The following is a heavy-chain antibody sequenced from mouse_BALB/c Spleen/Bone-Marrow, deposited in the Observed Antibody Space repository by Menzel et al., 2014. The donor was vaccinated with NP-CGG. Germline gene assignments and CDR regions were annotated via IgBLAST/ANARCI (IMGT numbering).Heavy chain of an antibody. CDR3: TRDPGRGRYFDV. D-gene: IGHD3-3*01. V-gene: IGHV5-6-4*01. CDR2: ISSGGSYT. CDR1: GFTFSSYT. J-gene: IGHJ1*01. Sequence: EVMLVESGRGLVKPGGSLKLSCAASGFTFSSYTMSWVRQTPEKRLEWVATISSGGSYTYYPDSVKGRFTISRDNAKNTLYLQMSSLKSEDTAMYYCTRDPGRGRYFDVWGAGTTVTVSS.